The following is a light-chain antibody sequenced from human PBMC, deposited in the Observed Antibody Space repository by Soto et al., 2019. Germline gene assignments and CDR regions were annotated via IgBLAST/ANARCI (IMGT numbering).Light chain of an antibody. CDR1: QSVSSNY. CDR3: QQYASSTPWT. V-gene: IGKV3-20*01. Sequence: EIVLTQSPCTLSLSPGERATLSCRASQSVSSNYLAWYQHKPGQAPRLLIYDASTRATGIPDRFSGSGSGTDFTLTISRSEPEDFAVYYCQQYASSTPWTSCQGTKVDI. J-gene: IGKJ1*01. CDR2: DAS.